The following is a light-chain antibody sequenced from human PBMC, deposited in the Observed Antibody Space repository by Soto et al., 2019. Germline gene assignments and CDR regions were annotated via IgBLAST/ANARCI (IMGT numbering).Light chain of an antibody. Sequence: QSVLTQPASVSGPPGQSITISCTGTSSDAGGYNYVSWYQQHPGKAPKLMIYEVSNRPSGVSNRFSGSKSGNTASLTISGLQAEDEADYYCSSYTSSSTLVFGTGTKVTVL. V-gene: IGLV2-14*01. J-gene: IGLJ1*01. CDR2: EVS. CDR1: SSDAGGYNY. CDR3: SSYTSSSTLV.